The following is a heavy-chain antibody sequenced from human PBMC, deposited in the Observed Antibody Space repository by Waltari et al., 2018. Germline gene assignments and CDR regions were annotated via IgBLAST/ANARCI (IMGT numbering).Heavy chain of an antibody. CDR3: ARRVYDFWSGAYYYYGMDV. D-gene: IGHD3-3*01. V-gene: IGHV1-69*13. CDR1: GGTFSSYA. CDR2: IIPILGTA. Sequence: QVQLVQSGAEVKKPGSSVKVSCKASGGTFSSYAISWVRQAPGQGLEWMGGIIPILGTANYAQKFQGRVTITADESTSTAYMELSSLRSEDTAVYYCARRVYDFWSGAYYYYGMDVWGQGTTVTVSS. J-gene: IGHJ6*02.